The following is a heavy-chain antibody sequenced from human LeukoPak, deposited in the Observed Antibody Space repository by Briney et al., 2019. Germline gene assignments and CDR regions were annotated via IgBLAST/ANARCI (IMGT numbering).Heavy chain of an antibody. D-gene: IGHD1-20*01. J-gene: IGHJ3*02. CDR2: IRSKAYGGTT. Sequence: PGGSLRLSCTASGFTFGDYAMSWFRQAPGKGLEWVGSIRSKAYGGTTEYAASVKGRFTISRDDSKSIAYLQMNSLKTEDTAVYYCTRDPTYNWNDVGAFDIWGQGTMVTVSS. V-gene: IGHV3-49*03. CDR1: GFTFGDYA. CDR3: TRDPTYNWNDVGAFDI.